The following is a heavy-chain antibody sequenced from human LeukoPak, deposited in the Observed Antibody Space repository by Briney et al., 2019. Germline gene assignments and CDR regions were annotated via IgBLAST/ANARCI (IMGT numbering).Heavy chain of an antibody. V-gene: IGHV1-2*04. CDR2: INPNSGGT. CDR1: GYTFTGYY. CDR3: ARVVAGDGCSGGSCYPHFDY. Sequence: ASVKVSCKASGYTFTGYYMHWVRQAPGQGLEWMGWINPNSGGTNYAQKFQGWVTMTRDTSISTAYMELSRLRSDDTAVYYCARVVAGDGCSGGSCYPHFDYWGQGTLVTVSS. J-gene: IGHJ4*02. D-gene: IGHD2-15*01.